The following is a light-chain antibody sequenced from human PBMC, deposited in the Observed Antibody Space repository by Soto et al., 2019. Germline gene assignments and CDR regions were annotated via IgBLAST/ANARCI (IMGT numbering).Light chain of an antibody. CDR1: SSNIGSDS. Sequence: QSVLTQAPSASGTPGQRVTISCSGSSSNIGSDSVNWYQQLPGTAPKLLIYNNNQRPSGVPDRFSGSKSGTSASLAISWLQSEDEADYYCAAWDDRLNGVVFGGGTKLTVL. V-gene: IGLV1-44*01. CDR2: NNN. CDR3: AAWDDRLNGVV. J-gene: IGLJ2*01.